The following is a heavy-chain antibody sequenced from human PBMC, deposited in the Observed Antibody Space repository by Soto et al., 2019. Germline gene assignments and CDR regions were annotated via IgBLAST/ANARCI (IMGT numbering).Heavy chain of an antibody. D-gene: IGHD5-12*01. CDR1: GFTFSSYG. CDR3: ARDRSGYGSY. J-gene: IGHJ4*02. CDR2: IWYDGSNK. Sequence: GGSLRLSCAASGFTFSSYGMHWVRQAPGKGLEWVVVIWYDGSNKYYADSVKGRFTISRDNSKNTLYLQMNSLRAEDTAVYYCARDRSGYGSYWGQGTLVTVSS. V-gene: IGHV3-33*01.